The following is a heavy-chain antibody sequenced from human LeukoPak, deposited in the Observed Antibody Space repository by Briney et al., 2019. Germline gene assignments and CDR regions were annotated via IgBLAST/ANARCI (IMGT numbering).Heavy chain of an antibody. CDR2: IKQDGNEK. Sequence: GGSLGLSCTASGLTISNYWMSWVRQAPGKGLEWVANIKQDGNEKYYVDSVKGRFTISRDNAKNSLYLQMNSLRVEDTAVYYCARGGGSFYNYWGQGTLVTVSS. CDR3: ARGGGSFYNY. V-gene: IGHV3-7*04. D-gene: IGHD2-15*01. CDR1: GLTISNYW. J-gene: IGHJ4*02.